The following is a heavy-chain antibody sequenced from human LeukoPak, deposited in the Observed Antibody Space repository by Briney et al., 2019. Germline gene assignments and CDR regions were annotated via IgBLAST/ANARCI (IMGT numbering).Heavy chain of an antibody. CDR2: IYSDGSRT. CDR1: GFTFSSYW. Sequence: GGSLRLSCAASGFTFSSYWMHWVRQAPGKGLVWVARIYSDGSRTTYADSARGRFTISGDNAKNTLYLQMNSLRADDTAVYYCARKTDSSGSGDYWGQGTLVTVSS. D-gene: IGHD3-22*01. CDR3: ARKTDSSGSGDY. V-gene: IGHV3-74*01. J-gene: IGHJ4*02.